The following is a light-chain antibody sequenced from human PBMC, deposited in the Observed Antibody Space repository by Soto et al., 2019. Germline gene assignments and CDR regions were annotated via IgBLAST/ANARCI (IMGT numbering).Light chain of an antibody. CDR2: DTS. V-gene: IGKV3-15*01. Sequence: DIVMSQSPSTLSVSPGESATISCRASQGICNTLAWYQHKPGQTPRLLIYDTSTRATGVPTRFSGSRSGPDFTLTISSLQPEDFAVYYCQPYNNWPLTFGGGTKVEIK. J-gene: IGKJ4*01. CDR1: QGICNT. CDR3: QPYNNWPLT.